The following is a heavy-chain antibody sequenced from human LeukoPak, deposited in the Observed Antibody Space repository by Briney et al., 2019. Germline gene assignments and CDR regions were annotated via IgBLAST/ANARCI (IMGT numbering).Heavy chain of an antibody. CDR1: GGSVSSGSYY. CDR3: ARGGGEFNN. CDR2: MHTSGTT. Sequence: SETLSLTCTVSGGSVSSGSYYWSWIRQPAGKGLEWIGRMHTSGTTNYNPALKSRVTISEDTSKNQFSLNLTSVTAADTAVYCCARGGGEFNNWGQGTLVTVSS. V-gene: IGHV4-61*02. D-gene: IGHD2-15*01. J-gene: IGHJ4*02.